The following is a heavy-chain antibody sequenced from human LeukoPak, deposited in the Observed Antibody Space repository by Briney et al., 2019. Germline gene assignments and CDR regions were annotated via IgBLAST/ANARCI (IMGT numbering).Heavy chain of an antibody. D-gene: IGHD6-13*01. CDR1: GFTFSSFG. CDR3: TTVMYTSSWSLFMDV. CDR2: IEIDGSKS. Sequence: GGSLRLSCAASGFTFSSFGFYWVRRSPGKGLEWVAFIEIDGSKSHFADSVKGRFTISRDDSKNTVYLQMNSLKTEDTAVYYCTTVMYTSSWSLFMDVWGKGTTVTVSS. J-gene: IGHJ6*03. V-gene: IGHV3-30*02.